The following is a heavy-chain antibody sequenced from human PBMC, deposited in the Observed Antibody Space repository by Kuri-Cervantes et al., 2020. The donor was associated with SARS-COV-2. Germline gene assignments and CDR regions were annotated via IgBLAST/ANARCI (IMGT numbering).Heavy chain of an antibody. CDR1: GFTFSSYA. V-gene: IGHV3-23*03. CDR3: ASMARGNYGMDV. D-gene: IGHD3-10*01. J-gene: IGHJ6*02. Sequence: GESLKISCAASGFTFSSYAMSWVRQAPGKGLEWVSVIYSGGSSTYYADSVKGRFTISRDNSKNTLYLQMNSLRAEDTAVYYCASMARGNYGMDVWGQGTTVTVSS. CDR2: IYSGGSST.